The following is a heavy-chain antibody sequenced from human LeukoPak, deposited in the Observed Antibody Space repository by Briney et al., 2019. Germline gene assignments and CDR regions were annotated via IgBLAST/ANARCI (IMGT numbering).Heavy chain of an antibody. CDR1: GFTFSSYW. J-gene: IGHJ4*02. CDR3: AREWVSGSTDY. D-gene: IGHD1-26*01. CDR2: INSDGSST. Sequence: GGSLRLSCAASGFTFSSYWMHWVRQAPGKGLVWVSRINSDGSSTSYADSVKGRLTISRDNAKNTLYLQMNSLRAEDTAVYYCAREWVSGSTDYWGQGTLVTVFS. V-gene: IGHV3-74*01.